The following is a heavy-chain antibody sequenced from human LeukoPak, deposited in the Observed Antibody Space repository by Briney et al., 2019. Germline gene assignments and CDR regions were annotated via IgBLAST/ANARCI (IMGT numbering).Heavy chain of an antibody. CDR3: AKVMTTVTPFDY. CDR1: GFTFSRYS. Sequence: GGSLRLSCAASGFTFSRYSMNWVRQAPGKGLEWVSAISGSGGSTYYADSVKGRFTISRDNSKNTLYLQMNSLRAEDTAVYYCAKVMTTVTPFDYWGQGTLVTVSS. CDR2: ISGSGGST. V-gene: IGHV3-23*01. D-gene: IGHD4-11*01. J-gene: IGHJ4*02.